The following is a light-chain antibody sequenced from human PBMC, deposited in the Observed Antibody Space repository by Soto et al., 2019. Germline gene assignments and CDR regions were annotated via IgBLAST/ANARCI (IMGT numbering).Light chain of an antibody. V-gene: IGKV3-15*01. CDR3: QQYDTWPRT. CDR2: GAS. J-gene: IGKJ1*01. CDR1: QSVSTN. Sequence: EIVMTQSPASLSVPPGERATLSCRASQSVSTNFAWYLQKPGQAPRLHIYGASTRATAVPARFTASGSGTEFTLTISSLQSDDFGVYYCQQYDTWPRTFGQGTKVDIK.